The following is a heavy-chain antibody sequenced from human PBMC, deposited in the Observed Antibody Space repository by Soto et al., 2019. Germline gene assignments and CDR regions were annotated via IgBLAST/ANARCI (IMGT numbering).Heavy chain of an antibody. J-gene: IGHJ6*02. CDR3: AKDLTYYDFWSGYSNVRKYYYYGMDV. D-gene: IGHD3-3*01. V-gene: IGHV1-46*01. CDR1: GNTLTTYY. Sequence: GASVKVSCKXSGNTLTTYYIHWVRQAPGQGLEWMGIINLSGGSTSYAQKFQGRVTMTRDTSTSTVYMELSSLTSEDTAVYYCAKDLTYYDFWSGYSNVRKYYYYGMDVWGQGTTVTVSS. CDR2: INLSGGST.